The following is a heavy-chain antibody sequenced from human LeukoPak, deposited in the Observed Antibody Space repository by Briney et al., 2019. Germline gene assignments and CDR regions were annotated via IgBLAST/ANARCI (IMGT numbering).Heavy chain of an antibody. J-gene: IGHJ6*03. V-gene: IGHV4-39*07. CDR2: IYYSGST. CDR1: GGSVSSSTYY. Sequence: SETLSLTCAVSGGSVSSSTYYWGWIRQPPGKGLEWIGSIYYSGSTYYNPSLKSRVTISVDTSKNQFSLNLSSVTAADTAVYYCARGSHNYSWYMDVWGKGTTVTVSS. D-gene: IGHD4-11*01. CDR3: ARGSHNYSWYMDV.